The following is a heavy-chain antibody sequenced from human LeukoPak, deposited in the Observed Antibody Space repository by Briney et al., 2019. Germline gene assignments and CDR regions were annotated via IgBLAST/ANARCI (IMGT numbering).Heavy chain of an antibody. V-gene: IGHV1-69*06. CDR1: GGTFSSYA. J-gene: IGHJ4*02. D-gene: IGHD6-19*01. CDR3: ARGSRTGWYYFDY. Sequence: ASVKVSCKASGGTFSSYAFSWVRQAPGQGLEWMGGIIPLLGTANYVQKFQGRVTITADTSSSTVYMELRSLRSDDTAVYYCARGSRTGWYYFDYWGQGTLVTASS. CDR2: IIPLLGTA.